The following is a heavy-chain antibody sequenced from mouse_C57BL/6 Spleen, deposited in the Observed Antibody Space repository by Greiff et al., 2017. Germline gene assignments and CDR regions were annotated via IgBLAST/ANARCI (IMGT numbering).Heavy chain of an antibody. CDR2: ISSGSSTI. V-gene: IGHV5-17*01. CDR1: GFPFSDYG. D-gene: IGHD2-1*01. Sequence: DVMLVESGGGLVKPGGSLKLSCAASGFPFSDYGMHWVRQAPEKGLEWVAYISSGSSTIYYADTVKGRFTISRDNAKNTLFLQMTSLRSEDTAMYYCARLYYGNYVDYAMDYWGQGTSVTVSS. CDR3: ARLYYGNYVDYAMDY. J-gene: IGHJ4*01.